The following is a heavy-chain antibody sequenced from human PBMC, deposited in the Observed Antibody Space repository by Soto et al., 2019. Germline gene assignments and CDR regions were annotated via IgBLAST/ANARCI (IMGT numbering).Heavy chain of an antibody. J-gene: IGHJ4*02. CDR3: ARGYYDSSGDQPPGY. Sequence: PSETLSLTCTVSGGSISSYYWSWIRQPPGKGLEWIGYIYYSGSTNYNPSLKSRVTISVDTSKNQFSLKLSSVTAADTAVYYCARGYYDSSGDQPPGYWGQGTLVTVS. D-gene: IGHD3-22*01. CDR2: IYYSGST. CDR1: GGSISSYY. V-gene: IGHV4-59*01.